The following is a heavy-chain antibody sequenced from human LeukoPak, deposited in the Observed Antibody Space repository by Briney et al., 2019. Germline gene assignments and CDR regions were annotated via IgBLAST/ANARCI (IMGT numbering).Heavy chain of an antibody. J-gene: IGHJ4*02. V-gene: IGHV3-48*03. CDR2: ISSSGSTI. D-gene: IGHD6-19*01. CDR1: GFTFSSYG. CDR3: ARDSESGWSDY. Sequence: GGSLRLSCAASGFTFSSYGMNWVRQAPGKGLAWVSYISSSGSTIYYADSVKGRFTISRDNAKNSLYLQMNSLRAEDTAVYYCARDSESGWSDYWGQGTLVTVSS.